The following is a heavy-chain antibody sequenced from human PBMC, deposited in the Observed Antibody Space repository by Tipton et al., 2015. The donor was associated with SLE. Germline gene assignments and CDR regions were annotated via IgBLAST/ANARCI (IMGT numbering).Heavy chain of an antibody. D-gene: IGHD2-8*01. Sequence: RSLRLSCTASGFTFGDYAMSWVRQAPGKGLEWVGFIRSKAYGGTTECAASVKGRFTISRDDSKSIAYLQMSSLKTEDTAVYYCTKWDYWGQGTLVTVSS. V-gene: IGHV3-49*04. CDR3: TKWDY. CDR1: GFTFGDYA. CDR2: IRSKAYGGTT. J-gene: IGHJ4*02.